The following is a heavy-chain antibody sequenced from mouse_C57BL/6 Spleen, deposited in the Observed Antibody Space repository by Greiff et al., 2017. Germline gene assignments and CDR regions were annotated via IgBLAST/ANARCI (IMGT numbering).Heavy chain of an antibody. D-gene: IGHD1-1*01. V-gene: IGHV5-6*02. Sequence: DVKLVESGGDLVKPGGSLKLSCAASGFTFSSYGMSWVRQTPDKRLEWVATISSGGSYTYYPDSVKGRFTISRDNAKNTLYLQMSSLKSEDTAMYYCARSYGSSSWFAYWGQGTLVTVSA. CDR2: ISSGGSYT. CDR3: ARSYGSSSWFAY. J-gene: IGHJ3*01. CDR1: GFTFSSYG.